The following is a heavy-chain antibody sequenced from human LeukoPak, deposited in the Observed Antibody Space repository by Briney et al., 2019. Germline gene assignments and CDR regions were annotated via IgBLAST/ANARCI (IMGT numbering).Heavy chain of an antibody. Sequence: ASVKVSCKASGYTFTSYPISWVRQAPGQGLEWMGWITTYNGNTKYAQKLQGGVTMTTGTSTSTVYMDLRGLRSDDTAVYYCARGYDYGDYVGDFDYWGQGTLVTVSS. V-gene: IGHV1-18*01. J-gene: IGHJ4*02. D-gene: IGHD4-17*01. CDR3: ARGYDYGDYVGDFDY. CDR2: ITTYNGNT. CDR1: GYTFTSYP.